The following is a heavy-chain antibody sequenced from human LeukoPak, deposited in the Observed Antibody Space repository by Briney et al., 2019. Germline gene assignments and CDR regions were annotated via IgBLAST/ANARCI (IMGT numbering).Heavy chain of an antibody. V-gene: IGHV1-69*05. D-gene: IGHD6-19*01. J-gene: IGHJ4*02. Sequence: GASVKVSCKASGGTFRSYPISWVRQAPGKGLAWMGGTIPTFGTANYDQKFQGRVTITTDESTSTSYMELSSLRSEDTAVYYCASSGWGGRPGYWGQGTLVTVSS. CDR3: ASSGWGGRPGY. CDR1: GGTFRSYP. CDR2: TIPTFGTA.